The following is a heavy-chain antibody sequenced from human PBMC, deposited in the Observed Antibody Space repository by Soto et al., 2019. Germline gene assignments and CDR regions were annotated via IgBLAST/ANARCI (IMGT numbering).Heavy chain of an antibody. D-gene: IGHD4-17*01. J-gene: IGHJ4*02. V-gene: IGHV3-53*01. CDR3: ARVLRPGYYFDF. CDR1: GFTVSSNY. CDR2: IYSGGST. Sequence: EVQLVESGGGLIQPGGSMRLSCAASGFTVSSNYMSWVRQAPVKGLEWVSVIYSGGSTYYADSVKGRFTISRDNSKNTLYLQMNSLRAEDTAVYYCARVLRPGYYFDFWGQGTLVTVSS.